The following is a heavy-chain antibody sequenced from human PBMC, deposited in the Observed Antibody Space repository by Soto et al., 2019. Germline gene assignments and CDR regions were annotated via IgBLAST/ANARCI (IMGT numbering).Heavy chain of an antibody. CDR1: GGTFSSYA. CDR2: IIPIFGTA. J-gene: IGHJ4*02. V-gene: IGHV1-69*01. CDR3: AREEGAGGSYPPPFDY. D-gene: IGHD1-26*01. Sequence: QVQLVQSGAEVKKPGSSVKVSCKSSGGTFSSYAISWVRQAPGQGLEWMGGIIPIFGTANYAQKFQGRVTITADESTSTDYRGLSSLRSEDTAVYYGAREEGAGGSYPPPFDYWGQGTLVTVSS.